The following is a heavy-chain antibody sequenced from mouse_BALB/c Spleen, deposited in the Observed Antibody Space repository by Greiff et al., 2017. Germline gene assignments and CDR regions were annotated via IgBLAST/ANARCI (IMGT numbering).Heavy chain of an antibody. D-gene: IGHD1-1*01. J-gene: IGHJ2*01. Sequence: VMLVESGPGLVAPSQSLSITCTVSGFSLTSYGVHWVRQPPGKGLEWLGVIWAGGSTNYNSALMSRLSISKDNSKSQVFLKMNSLQTDDTAMYYCARGYYGSRYYFDYWGQGTTLTVSS. CDR1: GFSLTSYG. CDR2: IWAGGST. CDR3: ARGYYGSRYYFDY. V-gene: IGHV2-9*02.